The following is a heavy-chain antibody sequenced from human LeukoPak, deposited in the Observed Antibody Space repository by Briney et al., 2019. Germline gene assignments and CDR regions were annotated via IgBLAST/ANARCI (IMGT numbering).Heavy chain of an antibody. CDR2: INHSGST. J-gene: IGHJ6*03. CDR1: GGSFSGYY. V-gene: IGHV4-34*01. Sequence: PSETLSLTCAVYGGSFSGYYWSWIRQPPGKGLEWIGEINHSGSTNYNPSLKSRVPISVDTPKNQFSLQLSSVTAADTAVYYCAKVSRDIVVVPAAVHYYYYYMDVWGKGTTVTVSS. D-gene: IGHD2-2*01. CDR3: AKVSRDIVVVPAAVHYYYYYMDV.